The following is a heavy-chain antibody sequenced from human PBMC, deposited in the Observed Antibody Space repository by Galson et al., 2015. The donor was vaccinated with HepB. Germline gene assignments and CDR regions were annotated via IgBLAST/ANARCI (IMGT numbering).Heavy chain of an antibody. Sequence: SCKASGYTFSSYGLSWVRQAHGQGLEWMGWISVYNGYTKYTQKFQGRVTMTTDTSTSTAYMELRSLRSDDTAIYYCARVGRLGELSSFDYWDQGTRVTVSS. J-gene: IGHJ4*02. CDR3: ARVGRLGELSSFDY. V-gene: IGHV1-18*01. D-gene: IGHD3-16*02. CDR2: ISVYNGYT. CDR1: GYTFSSYG.